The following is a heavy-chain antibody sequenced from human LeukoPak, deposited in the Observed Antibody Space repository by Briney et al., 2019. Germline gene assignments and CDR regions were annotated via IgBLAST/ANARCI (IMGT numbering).Heavy chain of an antibody. D-gene: IGHD6-13*01. J-gene: IGHJ4*02. Sequence: SETLSLTCTVSGGSISSYYWSWIRQPPGKGLEWIGYIYYSGSTNYNPSLKSRLTMSVDTSKNQFSLKLSSVTAADTAIYYCARGNSSSWPLDYWGQGTLVTVSS. CDR2: IYYSGST. CDR3: ARGNSSSWPLDY. CDR1: GGSISSYY. V-gene: IGHV4-59*08.